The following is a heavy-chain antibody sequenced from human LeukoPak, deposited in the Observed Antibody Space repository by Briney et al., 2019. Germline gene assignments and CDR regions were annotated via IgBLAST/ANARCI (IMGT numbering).Heavy chain of an antibody. D-gene: IGHD2-15*01. CDR2: IYYSGNT. V-gene: IGHV4-39*07. J-gene: IGHJ2*01. CDR1: GDSISSSKKY. Sequence: NTSETLSLTCTVSGDSISSSKKYWGWVRQPPGKGLEWIGSIYYSGNTYYNPSLKSRVTISLDTSRNQFSLRLSSVTAADTAVYYCARGEGYCSGGSCSHYWYFDLWGRGTLVTVSS. CDR3: ARGEGYCSGGSCSHYWYFDL.